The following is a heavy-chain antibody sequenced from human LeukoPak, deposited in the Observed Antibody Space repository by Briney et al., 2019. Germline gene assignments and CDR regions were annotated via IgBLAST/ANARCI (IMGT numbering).Heavy chain of an antibody. CDR2: ISSSSSTI. CDR1: GFIFSSYS. D-gene: IGHD5-12*01. J-gene: IGHJ6*03. CDR3: ARDATSLYYYYMDV. Sequence: GGSLRLSCAVSGFIFSSYSMNWVRQAPGKGLEWVSYISSSSSTIYYADSVKGRFTISRDNAKNSLYLRMNNLRTEDTAVYYCARDATSLYYYYMDVWGKGTTVTVSS. V-gene: IGHV3-48*04.